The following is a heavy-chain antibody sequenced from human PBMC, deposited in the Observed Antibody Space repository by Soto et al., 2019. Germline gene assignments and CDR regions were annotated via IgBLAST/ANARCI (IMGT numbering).Heavy chain of an antibody. Sequence: QVQLVESGGGVVQPGRSLRISCAASGFTFSSYGMHWVRQAPGKGLEWVAVISYDGSNKYYADSVKGRFTISRDNSKNTLYLQMNSLRAEDTAVYYCAKDHSAIAATSGLDYWGQGTLVTVSS. V-gene: IGHV3-30*18. D-gene: IGHD2-15*01. CDR3: AKDHSAIAATSGLDY. CDR1: GFTFSSYG. J-gene: IGHJ4*02. CDR2: ISYDGSNK.